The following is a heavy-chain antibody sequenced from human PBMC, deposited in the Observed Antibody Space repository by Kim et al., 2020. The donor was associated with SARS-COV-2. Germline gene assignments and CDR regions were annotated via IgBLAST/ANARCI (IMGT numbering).Heavy chain of an antibody. CDR3: SRHSGKHGDRGFDN. J-gene: IGHJ4*01. CDR2: IRSKPNNYAT. D-gene: IGHD4-17*01. V-gene: IGHV3-73*01. CDR1: GFTFSASA. Sequence: GGSLRLSCEASGFTFSASAMHWVRQASGKGLEWVGRIRSKPNNYATSYAASVTGRFSISRDDSSNTVYLQMDSLKTDDTAVYFCSRHSGKHGDRGFDNWG.